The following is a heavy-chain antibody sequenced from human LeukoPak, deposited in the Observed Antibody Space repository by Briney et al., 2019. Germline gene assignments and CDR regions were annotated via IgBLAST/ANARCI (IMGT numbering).Heavy chain of an antibody. CDR2: MNPNSGNT. CDR3: ARVKAWQWLLPGPNWFGP. V-gene: IGHV1-8*01. J-gene: IGHJ5*02. D-gene: IGHD6-19*01. Sequence: ASVKVSCKASGYTFTSYDINWVRQATGQGLEWMGWMNPNSGNTGYAQKFQGRVTMTRNTSISTAYMELSSLRSEDTAVYYCARVKAWQWLLPGPNWFGPWGQGTLVTVSS. CDR1: GYTFTSYD.